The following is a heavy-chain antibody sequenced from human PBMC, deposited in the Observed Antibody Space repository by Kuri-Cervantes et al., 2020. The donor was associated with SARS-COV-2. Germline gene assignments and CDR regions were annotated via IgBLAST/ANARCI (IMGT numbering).Heavy chain of an antibody. CDR1: GFTFSSYE. CDR2: ISGSGGST. V-gene: IGHV3-23*01. J-gene: IGHJ4*02. D-gene: IGHD2-2*01. CDR3: AKDEGDIVVVPAATGY. Sequence: GESLKISCAASGFTFSSYEMNWVRQAPGKGLEWVSAISGSGGSTYYADSVKGRFTISRDNSKNTLYLQMNSLRAEDTAVYYCAKDEGDIVVVPAATGYWGQGTLVTVSS.